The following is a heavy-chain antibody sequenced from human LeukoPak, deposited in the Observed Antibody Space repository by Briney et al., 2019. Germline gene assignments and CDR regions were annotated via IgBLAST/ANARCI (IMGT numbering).Heavy chain of an antibody. D-gene: IGHD5-18*01. Sequence: SETLSLTCTVSGGSISSYYWSWIRQPPGKGLEWIGYIYYSGSTNYNPSLKSRVTISVDTSKNQFSLKLSSVTAADTAVYYCARVGYSYGLVDYWGQGTLATVSS. J-gene: IGHJ4*02. V-gene: IGHV4-59*01. CDR3: ARVGYSYGLVDY. CDR1: GGSISSYY. CDR2: IYYSGST.